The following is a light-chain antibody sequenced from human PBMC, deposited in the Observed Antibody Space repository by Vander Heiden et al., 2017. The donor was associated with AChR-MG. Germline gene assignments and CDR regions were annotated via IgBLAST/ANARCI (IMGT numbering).Light chain of an antibody. Sequence: QSVLTQPPSAPGSPGQSVTIACRGTSSDDDGYDYVSWYQQLPGKAPKLMIYEVTKRPSGVPDLFAGSKSGNTASLTVSGLQAEDEADYYCSAYAGSNKLVFGGGTKVTVL. J-gene: IGLJ2*01. CDR2: EVT. CDR3: SAYAGSNKLV. V-gene: IGLV2-8*01. CDR1: SSDDDGYDY.